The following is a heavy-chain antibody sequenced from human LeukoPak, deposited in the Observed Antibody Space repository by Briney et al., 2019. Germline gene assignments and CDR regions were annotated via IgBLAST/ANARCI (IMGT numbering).Heavy chain of an antibody. CDR3: AKDATTGDVDY. CDR2: IKEDGTRK. CDR1: GFTFSSHW. V-gene: IGHV3-7*03. Sequence: GGSLRLSCAASGFTFSSHWMTWVRQAPGKGLEWVANIKEDGTRKNYMDSVKGRFTISRDNAKNSLYLQMNSLRAEDTAVYYCAKDATTGDVDYWGQGTLVTVSS. J-gene: IGHJ4*02. D-gene: IGHD1-26*01.